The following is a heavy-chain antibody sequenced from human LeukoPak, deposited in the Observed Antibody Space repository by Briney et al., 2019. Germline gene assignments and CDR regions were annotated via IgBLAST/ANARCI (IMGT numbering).Heavy chain of an antibody. CDR3: ARDQSYYGSGSYAPVYYFDY. D-gene: IGHD3-10*01. V-gene: IGHV4-4*07. Sequence: SETLSLTCTVSGGSISSYYWSWIRQPAGKGLEWIGRIYTSGSTNYNPSLKSRVTMSVDTSKNQFSLKLSSVTAADTAVYYCARDQSYYGSGSYAPVYYFDYWGQGTLVTVSS. CDR1: GGSISSYY. CDR2: IYTSGST. J-gene: IGHJ4*02.